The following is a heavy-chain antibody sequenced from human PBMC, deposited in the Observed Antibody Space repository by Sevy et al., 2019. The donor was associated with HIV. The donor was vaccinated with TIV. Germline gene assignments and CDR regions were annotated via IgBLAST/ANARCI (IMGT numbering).Heavy chain of an antibody. Sequence: GGSLRLSCAASGFTFSSYGMHWVRQAPGKGLEWVSGINWNDGNTGYADSVKGRFTISRDNAKNSLYLQMNSLRAEDTALYHCARRIRYDSSGYGFYFDHWGQGTLVTVSS. CDR3: ARRIRYDSSGYGFYFDH. J-gene: IGHJ4*02. V-gene: IGHV3-20*01. CDR1: GFTFSSYG. CDR2: INWNDGNT. D-gene: IGHD3-22*01.